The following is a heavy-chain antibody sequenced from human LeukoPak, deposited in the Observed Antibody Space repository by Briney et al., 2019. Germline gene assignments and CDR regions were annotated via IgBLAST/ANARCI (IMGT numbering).Heavy chain of an antibody. V-gene: IGHV1-69*13. J-gene: IGHJ6*02. Sequence: ASVKVSCKASGGTFSSYAISWVRQAPGQGLEWMGGIIPIFGTANYAQKFQGRVTITADESTSTAYMELSSLRSEDTAVYYCARDSSLGYYYYYGMDVWGQGTTVTVSS. CDR2: IIPIFGTA. CDR3: ARDSSLGYYYYYGMDV. CDR1: GGTFSSYA. D-gene: IGHD6-13*01.